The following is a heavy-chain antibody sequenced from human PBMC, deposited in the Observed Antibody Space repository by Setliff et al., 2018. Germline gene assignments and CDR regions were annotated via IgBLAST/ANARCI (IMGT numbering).Heavy chain of an antibody. CDR3: ARVAGSGYLDRCFDP. Sequence: SETLSLTCAVSGYSISSGYYWGWIRQPPGKGLEWIGSIYYSGITYYNPSLKSRVTISVDTSKNQFSLKLSSVTAADTAVYYCARVAGSGYLDRCFDPWGQGTLVTVSS. J-gene: IGHJ5*02. D-gene: IGHD3-22*01. CDR1: GYSISSGYY. CDR2: IYYSGIT. V-gene: IGHV4-38-2*01.